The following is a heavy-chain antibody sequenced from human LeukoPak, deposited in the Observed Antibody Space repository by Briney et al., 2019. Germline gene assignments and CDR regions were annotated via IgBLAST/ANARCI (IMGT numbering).Heavy chain of an antibody. Sequence: GGSLRLSCAACGFSINYYGLHWVRQAPGEGLEWVAFIRYDGSNIYYADSVKGRFTISRDNSKNTLYLQIHSLRPEDTAVYYCAKDSYYYGSGSYYDGPDYWGQGTLVTVSS. D-gene: IGHD3-10*01. CDR3: AKDSYYYGSGSYYDGPDY. J-gene: IGHJ4*02. V-gene: IGHV3-30*02. CDR2: IRYDGSNI. CDR1: GFSINYYG.